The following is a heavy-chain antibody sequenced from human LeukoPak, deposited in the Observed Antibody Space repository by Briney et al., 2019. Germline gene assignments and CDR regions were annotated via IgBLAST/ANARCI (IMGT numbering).Heavy chain of an antibody. CDR3: AKDTSQGHCSGGSCSFDY. CDR1: GFTFSSYS. D-gene: IGHD2-15*01. J-gene: IGHJ4*02. CDR2: ISSSGGST. V-gene: IGHV3-23*01. Sequence: PGRSLRLSCTATGFTFSSYSMSWVRQAPGKGLEWVSAISSSGGSTYYADSVKGRFTISRDNSKNTLYLQMNSLRAEDTAVYYCAKDTSQGHCSGGSCSFDYWGQGTLVTVSS.